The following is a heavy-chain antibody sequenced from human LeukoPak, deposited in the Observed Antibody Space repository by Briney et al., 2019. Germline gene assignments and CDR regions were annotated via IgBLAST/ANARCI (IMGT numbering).Heavy chain of an antibody. CDR3: ARDLRIVGAFDY. CDR2: INPKSGGT. V-gene: IGHV1-2*02. Sequence: ASVKVSCKSTGYTFTDYYILWVRQAPGQGLEWMGWINPKSGGTNYAQKFQGRVTMTRDTSISTAYMELSRLRSDDTAVYYCARDLRIVGAFDYWGQGTLVTVSS. CDR1: GYTFTDYY. J-gene: IGHJ4*02. D-gene: IGHD1-26*01.